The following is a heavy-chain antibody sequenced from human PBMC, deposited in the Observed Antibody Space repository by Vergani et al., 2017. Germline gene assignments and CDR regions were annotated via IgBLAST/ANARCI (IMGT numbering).Heavy chain of an antibody. J-gene: IGHJ4*02. D-gene: IGHD3-22*01. CDR2: ISARYPST. CDR1: GFTFSACP. Sequence: VKLEESGGGVVQPGRSLRLSCAASGFTFSACPMTWVRQAPGKGLEWVSAISARYPSTYYADSVKGRFTISRDNSKNMLYLQMNGLRAEDTAVYYCARHSYDTTPYLQGGYDCWGQGTLVSVSS. CDR3: ARHSYDTTPYLQGGYDC. V-gene: IGHV3-23*04.